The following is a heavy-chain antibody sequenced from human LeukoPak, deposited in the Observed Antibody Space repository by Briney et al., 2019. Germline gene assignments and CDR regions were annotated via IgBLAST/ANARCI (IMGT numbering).Heavy chain of an antibody. CDR3: ARERVEYGGAINYFDY. J-gene: IGHJ4*02. D-gene: IGHD3-16*01. CDR1: GCSISIYY. V-gene: IGHV4-4*07. CDR2: IYTSGST. Sequence: SSETLSLSCTVSGCSISIYYWCCIRQPTGKGLEWSGRIYTSGSTNYNPSLKSRLTMALDTSDNQFSLKLSSVTAADTAVNYCARERVEYGGAINYFDYWGQGPLVTVSS.